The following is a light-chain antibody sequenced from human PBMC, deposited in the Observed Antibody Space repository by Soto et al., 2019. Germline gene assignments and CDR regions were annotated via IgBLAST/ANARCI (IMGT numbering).Light chain of an antibody. V-gene: IGLV1-51*01. CDR1: SSNIGKNY. CDR2: DNN. J-gene: IGLJ3*02. CDR3: GTWDSSLSAGV. Sequence: QSVLTQPPSVSAAPGQMVTISCSGSSSNIGKNYVSWYQQLPGTAPKVLIYDNNERPSGIPDRFSGSKSGTSATLGITGLQTGDEADYYCGTWDSSLSAGVFGGGTQLTVL.